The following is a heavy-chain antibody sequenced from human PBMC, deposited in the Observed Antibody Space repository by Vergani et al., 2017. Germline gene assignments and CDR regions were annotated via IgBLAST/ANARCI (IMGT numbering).Heavy chain of an antibody. CDR1: GGTFSSYT. Sequence: QVQLVQSGAEVKKPGSSVKVSCKASGGTFSSYTISWVRQAPGQGLEWMGWINPNSGGTNYAQKFQGRVTMTRDTSISTAYMELSRLRSDDTAVYYCASVASGWYYFDYWGQGTLVTVSS. V-gene: IGHV1-2*02. J-gene: IGHJ4*02. CDR3: ASVASGWYYFDY. D-gene: IGHD6-19*01. CDR2: INPNSGGT.